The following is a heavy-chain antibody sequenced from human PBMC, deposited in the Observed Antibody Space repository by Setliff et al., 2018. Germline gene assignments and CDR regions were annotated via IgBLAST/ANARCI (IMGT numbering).Heavy chain of an antibody. V-gene: IGHV4-39*07. CDR2: IYYSGST. CDR1: GGSISSSRYY. J-gene: IGHJ6*02. CDR3: ARVSRMGSPPYYYYYGMDV. D-gene: IGHD6-13*01. Sequence: SETLSLTCTVSGGSISSSRYYWGWIRQPPGKGLEWIGSIYYSGSTYYNPSLKSRVTISVDTSKNQFSLKLSSVTAADTAEYYCARVSRMGSPPYYYYYGMDVWGQGTTVTVSS.